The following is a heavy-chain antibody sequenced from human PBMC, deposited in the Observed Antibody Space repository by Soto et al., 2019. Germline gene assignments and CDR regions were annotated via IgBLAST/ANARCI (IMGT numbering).Heavy chain of an antibody. V-gene: IGHV1-18*04. CDR1: CYTFLNYG. CDR2: ISAYNGNT. CDR3: ARDVWFWKILPVDY. J-gene: IGHJ4*02. Sequence: XAGQVSFKGSCYTFLNYGLIGVGPAPGQGLEWMGWISAYNGNTNYAQKLQGRVTMTTDTSTSTAYMELRSLRSEDTAVYYCARDVWFWKILPVDYWGQGTLVTVSS. D-gene: IGHD3-10*01.